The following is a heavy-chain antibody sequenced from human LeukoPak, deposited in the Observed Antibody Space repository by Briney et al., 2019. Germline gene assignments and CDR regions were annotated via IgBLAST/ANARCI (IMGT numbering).Heavy chain of an antibody. CDR1: GFTFSNYD. CDR3: AKSEEDAWSDAFDI. Sequence: VGSLRLSCAASGFTFSNYDMHWGRQAPGKGLEWVAVITYDAIYKNYADSVKGRFTISRENSKNTLSLQMNSLRTEDTAVYYCAKSEEDAWSDAFDIWGQGTMVTVSS. J-gene: IGHJ3*02. V-gene: IGHV3-30*18. D-gene: IGHD2-15*01. CDR2: ITYDAIYK.